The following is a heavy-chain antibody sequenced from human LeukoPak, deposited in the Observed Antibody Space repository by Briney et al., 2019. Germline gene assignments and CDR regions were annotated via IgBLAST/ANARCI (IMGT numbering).Heavy chain of an antibody. V-gene: IGHV1-8*03. J-gene: IGHJ4*02. CDR2: MNPNSGNT. CDR3: ARRRYSGYDLFDY. CDR1: GYTFTSYD. D-gene: IGHD5-12*01. Sequence: ASVKVSCKASGYTFTSYDINWVRQATGQGLEWMGWMNPNSGNTGHAQKFQGRVTITRNTSISTAYMELSSLRSEDTAVYYCARRRYSGYDLFDYWGQGTLVTVSS.